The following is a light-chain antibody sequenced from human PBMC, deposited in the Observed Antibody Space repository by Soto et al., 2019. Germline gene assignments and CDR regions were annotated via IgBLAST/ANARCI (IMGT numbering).Light chain of an antibody. V-gene: IGKV1-39*01. CDR1: QSISSY. Sequence: DIQMTQSPSSLSASVGDRVTITCRASQSISSYLNWYQQKPGKAPKLLIYAASSLQSGVPSRFSGRGSGTDFTLTISSLQPEDFATYYCQQSYSNPHTTFGPGTKVDIK. CDR3: QQSYSNPHTT. J-gene: IGKJ3*01. CDR2: AAS.